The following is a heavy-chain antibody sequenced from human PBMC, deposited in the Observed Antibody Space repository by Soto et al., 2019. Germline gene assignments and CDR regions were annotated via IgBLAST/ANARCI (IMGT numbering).Heavy chain of an antibody. CDR1: GYTFTRYG. CDR3: ARGTDGMDV. D-gene: IGHD3-10*01. Sequence: QVQLVQSGAEVKKPGASVKVSCKASGYTFTRYGISWVRQAPGQGLEWMGWISVYNGKANHAQKLQGRATTTTDTPTSTAYRELRNLRSDDTAVYYCARGTDGMDVWGQGTTVTVSS. CDR2: ISVYNGKA. V-gene: IGHV1-18*01. J-gene: IGHJ6*02.